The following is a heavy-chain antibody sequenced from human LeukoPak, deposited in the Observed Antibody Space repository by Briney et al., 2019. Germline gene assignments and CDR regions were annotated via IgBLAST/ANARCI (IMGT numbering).Heavy chain of an antibody. Sequence: SVKVSCKASGFTFTSSAMQWVRQARGQRLEWIGWIVVGSGNTNYAQKFQERVTITRDMSTSTAYMELSSLRSEDTAVYYCAAVPQIVGATTGRYRYYWYFDLWGRGTLVTVSS. CDR3: AAVPQIVGATTGRYRYYWYFDL. D-gene: IGHD1-26*01. CDR1: GFTFTSSA. J-gene: IGHJ2*01. V-gene: IGHV1-58*02. CDR2: IVVGSGNT.